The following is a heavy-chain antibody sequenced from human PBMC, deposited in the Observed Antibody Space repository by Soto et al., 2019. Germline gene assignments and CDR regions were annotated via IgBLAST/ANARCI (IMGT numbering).Heavy chain of an antibody. J-gene: IGHJ6*02. V-gene: IGHV3-53*01. CDR1: GFTVSNNY. Sequence: GGSLRLSCAASGFTVSNNYMSWVRQAPGKGLEWVSVIYSGGGTYYADSVKGRFTISRDNSRNTLYLQLNSLRVEDTAVYYCARAGSGTYFVYHYGMDVWGQGTTVTVSS. CDR3: ARAGSGTYFVYHYGMDV. CDR2: IYSGGGT. D-gene: IGHD3-10*01.